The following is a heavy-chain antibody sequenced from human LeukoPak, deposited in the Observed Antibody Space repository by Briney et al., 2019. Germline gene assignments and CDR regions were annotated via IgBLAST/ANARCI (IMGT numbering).Heavy chain of an antibody. V-gene: IGHV4-59*08. CDR3: AVNLTRHTFDI. CDR1: GGSLSTYY. D-gene: IGHD1-1*01. CDR2: FYYSGRT. J-gene: IGHJ3*02. Sequence: SETLSLTRTLSGGSLSTYYWSWIRHCPGKRLEWVGSFYYSGRTNYNTALKSRVTISVDTSNTKLSLNLNSVTAADTAVYYCAVNLTRHTFDIWAQETMVSV.